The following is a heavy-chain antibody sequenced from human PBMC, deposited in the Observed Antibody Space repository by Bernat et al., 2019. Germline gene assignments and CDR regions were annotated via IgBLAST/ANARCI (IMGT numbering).Heavy chain of an antibody. Sequence: QVQLQESGPGLVKPSQTLSLTGTVTGGASCSGGYEWSWIGQHPGIALEGIASIHYTGSTYYNPSLKSRVTISVDTSKNQFSLKLSSVTAADTAVYYCARTNGDLYYGSGSSFDYWGQGTLVTVSS. CDR3: ARTNGDLYYGSGSSFDY. J-gene: IGHJ4*02. D-gene: IGHD3-10*01. V-gene: IGHV4-31*03. CDR1: GGASCSGGYE. CDR2: IHYTGST.